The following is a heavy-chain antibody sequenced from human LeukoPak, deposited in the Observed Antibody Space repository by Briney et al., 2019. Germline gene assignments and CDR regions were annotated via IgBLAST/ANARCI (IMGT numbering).Heavy chain of an antibody. J-gene: IGHJ4*02. D-gene: IGHD3-10*01. CDR1: GGSFSGYY. CDR2: VNHSEST. V-gene: IGHV4-34*01. CDR3: ARGSVLLWFGELSAFDY. Sequence: SETLSLTCAVYGGSFSGYYWSWIRQPPGKGLEWIGEVNHSESTNYNPSLKSRVTISVDTSKNQFSLKLSSVTAADTAVYYCARGSVLLWFGELSAFDYWGQGTLVTVSS.